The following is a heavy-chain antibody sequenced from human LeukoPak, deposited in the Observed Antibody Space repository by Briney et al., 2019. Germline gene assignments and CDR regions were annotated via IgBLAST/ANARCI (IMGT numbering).Heavy chain of an antibody. CDR1: DDSIRFYH. D-gene: IGHD1/OR15-1a*01. J-gene: IGHJ3*02. Sequence: SETLSLNCSVYDDSIRFYHWNWLRQPPGEGLEWIGYSHHSGSTNYNPSLKSRITLSVDTSKNWLSLRPTSVTAADTAVYYYARWNNGHRGFDIWGQGTMVTVSS. V-gene: IGHV4-59*12. CDR3: ARWNNGHRGFDI. CDR2: SHHSGST.